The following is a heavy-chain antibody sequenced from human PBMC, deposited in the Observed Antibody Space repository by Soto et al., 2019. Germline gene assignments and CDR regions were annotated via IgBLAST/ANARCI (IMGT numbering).Heavy chain of an antibody. CDR3: ARDVPLVPAANYRYNWFDP. CDR1: GGSISSSNW. CDR2: IYHSGST. Sequence: QVQLQESGPGLVKPSGTLSLTCAVSGGSISSSNWWSWVRQPPGKGLEWIGEIYHSGSTNYNPSLKSRVTISVDKSKNQFSLKLSSVTAADTAVYYCARDVPLVPAANYRYNWFDPWGQGTLVTVSS. V-gene: IGHV4-4*02. D-gene: IGHD2-2*01. J-gene: IGHJ5*02.